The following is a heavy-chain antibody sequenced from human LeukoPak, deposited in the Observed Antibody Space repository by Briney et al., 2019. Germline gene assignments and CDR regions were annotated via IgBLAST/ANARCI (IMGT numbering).Heavy chain of an antibody. D-gene: IGHD3-9*01. Sequence: PSVKVSCKASGYTFASYDVHWVRQATGQGLEWIAWLHPKSDKTAYAEKFQGRVTVTRNTSTRTVYMELSSLRSEDTAVYYCARGMEYDILTGYPTYYHYGMDVWGQGTTVTVSS. CDR2: LHPKSDKT. J-gene: IGHJ6*02. V-gene: IGHV1-8*01. CDR3: ARGMEYDILTGYPTYYHYGMDV. CDR1: GYTFASYD.